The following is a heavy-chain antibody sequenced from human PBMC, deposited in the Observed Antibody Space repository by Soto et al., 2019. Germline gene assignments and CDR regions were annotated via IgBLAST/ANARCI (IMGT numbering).Heavy chain of an antibody. V-gene: IGHV3-30*03. Sequence: QVQLVESGGGVVQPGRSLRLACTASGFTFSSYGIHWVRQAPGKGLEWVAVISYDGSHKYYGDSVKGRFTISRDNSKNTVYLQNNSLIADDTSSYYCARDVTFRYFDDYSFYFMDVWGKGTTVTVSS. CDR2: ISYDGSHK. D-gene: IGHD3-9*01. CDR1: GFTFSSYG. J-gene: IGHJ6*03. CDR3: ARDVTFRYFDDYSFYFMDV.